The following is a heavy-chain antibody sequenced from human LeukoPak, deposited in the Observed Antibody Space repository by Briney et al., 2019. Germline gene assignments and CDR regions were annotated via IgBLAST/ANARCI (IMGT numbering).Heavy chain of an antibody. CDR3: ARGAKYDILTGFRRSRLLGDY. V-gene: IGHV3-30*02. D-gene: IGHD3-9*01. CDR1: GFTFSTYG. J-gene: IGHJ4*02. Sequence: GGSLRLSCAASGFTFSTYGMHWVRQAPAKGLEWVAFIRYDGSNKYYADPVKGRFTISRDNSKNTLFLQMDSLRPGDTAVYYCARGAKYDILTGFRRSRLLGDYWGQGTLVTVSS. CDR2: IRYDGSNK.